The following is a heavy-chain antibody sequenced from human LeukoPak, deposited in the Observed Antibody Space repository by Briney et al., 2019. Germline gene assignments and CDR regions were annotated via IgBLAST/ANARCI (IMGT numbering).Heavy chain of an antibody. V-gene: IGHV1-69*04. Sequence: SVKVSCKASGGTFSSYAISWVRQAPGQGLEWMGRIIPILGIANYARKFQGRVTITADKSTSTAYMELSSLRSEDTAVYYCAREGDSSGYYEDYWGQGTLVTVSS. D-gene: IGHD3-22*01. CDR2: IIPILGIA. J-gene: IGHJ4*02. CDR3: AREGDSSGYYEDY. CDR1: GGTFSSYA.